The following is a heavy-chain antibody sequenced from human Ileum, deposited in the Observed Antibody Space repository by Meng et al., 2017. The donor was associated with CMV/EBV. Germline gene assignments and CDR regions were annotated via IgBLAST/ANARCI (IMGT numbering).Heavy chain of an antibody. CDR3: ARGYRGRYCSSTSRRPFFCWFDP. CDR2: INPNNNDA. Sequence: ASVKVSCKASGYTLTNYYIHWMRQAPGQGLEWMGWINPNNNDANYAQKFQARVTMTRNTSISTAYMELSSLRSEDTAVYYCARGYRGRYCSSTSRRPFFCWFDPWGQGTLVTVSS. CDR1: GYTLTNYY. V-gene: IGHV1-2*02. J-gene: IGHJ5*02. D-gene: IGHD2-2*01.